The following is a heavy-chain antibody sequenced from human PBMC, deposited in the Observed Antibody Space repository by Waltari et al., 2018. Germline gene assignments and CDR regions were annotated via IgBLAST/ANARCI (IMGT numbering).Heavy chain of an antibody. Sequence: EVQLVESGGGLVKPGGSLRLSCAASGFTFNAYTMNWVRQAPGKGVEWVSSISSSSNYVYSADSLKGRFTISRDNAKNSLYLQMDGLRAEDTAVYYCARVRPGNYFDYWGQGTLVTVSS. J-gene: IGHJ4*02. CDR1: GFTFNAYT. CDR3: ARVRPGNYFDY. CDR2: ISSSSNYV. V-gene: IGHV3-21*02.